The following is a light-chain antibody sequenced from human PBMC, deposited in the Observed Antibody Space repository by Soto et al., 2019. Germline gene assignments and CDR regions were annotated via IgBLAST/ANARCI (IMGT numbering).Light chain of an antibody. J-gene: IGKJ5*01. CDR2: SAT. CDR1: ESVSGRQ. Sequence: EIVLRQAPGTLSLSPGERATLSCRASESVSGRQLAWYQQKPGQAPRLIMYSATNRATGIPNRFGGSVSGTDFTLTISSLEPEDFAVFYCQQYATSPSLGQGTRLEIK. V-gene: IGKV3-20*01. CDR3: QQYATSPS.